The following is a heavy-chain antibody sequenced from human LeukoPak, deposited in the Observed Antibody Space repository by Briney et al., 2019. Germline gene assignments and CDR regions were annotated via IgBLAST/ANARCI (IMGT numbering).Heavy chain of an antibody. CDR2: IKQDGSEK. V-gene: IGHV3-7*01. CDR3: AGDKIVGATYFDY. CDR1: GFTFSNYG. D-gene: IGHD1-26*01. J-gene: IGHJ4*02. Sequence: GGSLRLSCAAFGFTFSNYGMHWVRQAPGKGLEWVANIKQDGSEKYYVDSVKGRFTISRDNAKNSLYLQMNSLRAEDTAVYYCAGDKIVGATYFDYWGQGTLVTVSS.